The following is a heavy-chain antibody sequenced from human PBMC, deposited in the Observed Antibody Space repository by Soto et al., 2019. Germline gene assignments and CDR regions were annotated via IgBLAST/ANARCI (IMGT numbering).Heavy chain of an antibody. D-gene: IGHD1-20*01. CDR3: ARHYNTGAFFDY. CDR2: VSYSGSP. Sequence: QLQLQESGPGLVKSSETLSLTCSVSGASVSSSHYWGWIRQPPGKGLEGIGSVSYSGSPYYSPSFKSRTTISVDTPNTQFSLRVRSVTATDTAVYFCARHYNTGAFFDYWGQGKLVTVSS. CDR1: GASVSSSHY. J-gene: IGHJ4*02. V-gene: IGHV4-39*01.